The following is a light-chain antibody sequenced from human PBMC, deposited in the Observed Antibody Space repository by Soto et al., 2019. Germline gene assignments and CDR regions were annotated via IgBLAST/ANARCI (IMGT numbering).Light chain of an antibody. V-gene: IGKV1-39*01. CDR3: QQSYSTPVT. Sequence: DIQMTQSPSSLSASVGDRVTITCRASQSISSYLNWYQQKPGKAPKLLIYAAPSLQSGVPSRFSGSGSGTDFTLTISSLQPEEFATYYCQQSYSTPVTFGQGTKLEIK. J-gene: IGKJ2*01. CDR1: QSISSY. CDR2: AAP.